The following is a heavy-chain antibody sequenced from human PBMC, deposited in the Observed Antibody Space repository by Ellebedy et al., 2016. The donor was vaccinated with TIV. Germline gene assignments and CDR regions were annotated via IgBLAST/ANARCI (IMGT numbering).Heavy chain of an antibody. CDR2: IDPSDSYT. J-gene: IGHJ4*02. D-gene: IGHD3-22*01. Sequence: GGSLRLSCKGSGYRFTSYWINWVRQMPGKGLEWMGRIDPSDSYTNYSPSFQGHVTISADKSITTAYLQWGSLKASDTAMYYCARLTADYYDSSGYFDWDYWGQGTLVIVSS. CDR1: GYRFTSYW. V-gene: IGHV5-10-1*01. CDR3: ARLTADYYDSSGYFDWDY.